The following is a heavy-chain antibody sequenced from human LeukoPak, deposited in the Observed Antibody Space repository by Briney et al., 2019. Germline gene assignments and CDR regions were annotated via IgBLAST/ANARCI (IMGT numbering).Heavy chain of an antibody. V-gene: IGHV3-48*01. CDR1: GFTFSSYS. CDR3: ARGLPLFDP. CDR2: IDASGSPI. Sequence: GGSLRLSCAASGFTFSSYSMNWVRQAPGKGLEWVSYIDASGSPIYYADSVKGRFTISRDNAKNSLYLQMNSLRADDTAVYYCARGLPLFDPWGQGALVTVSS. J-gene: IGHJ5*02. D-gene: IGHD2-15*01.